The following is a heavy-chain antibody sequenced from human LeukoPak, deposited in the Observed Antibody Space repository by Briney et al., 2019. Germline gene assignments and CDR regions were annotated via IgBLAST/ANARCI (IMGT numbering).Heavy chain of an antibody. Sequence: SETLSLTCTASGVTMRGAGFYWTWIRQRPGKGLEWIGYTYYSGTTYYNPSLESRVTISIDTSQSQFSLKMSSVTAADTAVYYCASDFWSGYGYFDSWGQGVLVTVSS. J-gene: IGHJ4*02. CDR2: TYYSGTT. V-gene: IGHV4-31*03. CDR1: GVTMRGAGFY. D-gene: IGHD3-3*01. CDR3: ASDFWSGYGYFDS.